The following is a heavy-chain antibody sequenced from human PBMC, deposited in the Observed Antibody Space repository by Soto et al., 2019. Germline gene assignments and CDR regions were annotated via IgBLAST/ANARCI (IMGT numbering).Heavy chain of an antibody. Sequence: PGGSVRHSFADSGFYIADDAMHWVRQAPGKGLEWVSGLSCNSATIGYGDSVKGRFTISRDNAKNSLYLQMTSLRAEDTALYYCVRSRSVVVVTTTGYYFDFWGQGTLVTVSS. J-gene: IGHJ4*02. CDR2: LSCNSATI. CDR1: GFYIADDA. V-gene: IGHV3-9*01. D-gene: IGHD2-15*01. CDR3: VRSRSVVVVTTTGYYFDF.